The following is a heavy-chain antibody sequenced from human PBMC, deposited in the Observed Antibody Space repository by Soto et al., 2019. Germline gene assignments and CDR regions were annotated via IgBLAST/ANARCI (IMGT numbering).Heavy chain of an antibody. Sequence: QLQLQESGPGLVKPSETLSLTCTASGGSISSNSYYWGWIRQSPGKGLEWIGSIGCTGTIYYNPSLQSRVTMSVDTSENQISLRLSSMTAADTAVYYCASHVHNQGYEYYFDSWSQGTLVTVSS. CDR2: IGCTGTI. D-gene: IGHD3-3*01. V-gene: IGHV4-39*01. CDR1: GGSISSNSYY. J-gene: IGHJ4*02. CDR3: ASHVHNQGYEYYFDS.